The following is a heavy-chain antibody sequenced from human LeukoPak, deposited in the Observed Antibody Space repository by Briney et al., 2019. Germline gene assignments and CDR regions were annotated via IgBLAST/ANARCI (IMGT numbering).Heavy chain of an antibody. CDR1: GGSFSGYY. V-gene: IGHV4-34*01. D-gene: IGHD3-10*01. J-gene: IGHJ4*02. CDR2: INHSGST. Sequence: PSETLSLTCAVYGGSFSGYYWSWIRQPPGKGLEWIGEINHSGSTNYNPSLKSRVTISVDTSKNQFSLKLSSVTAADTAVYCCARIGPSMVHFDYWGQGTLVTVSS. CDR3: ARIGPSMVHFDY.